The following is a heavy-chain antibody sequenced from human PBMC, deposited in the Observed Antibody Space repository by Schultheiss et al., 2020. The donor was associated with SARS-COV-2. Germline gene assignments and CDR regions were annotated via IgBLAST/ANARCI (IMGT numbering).Heavy chain of an antibody. CDR2: IYYSGST. CDR3: ARHPSDDFWSGYFSPFDI. Sequence: SETLSLTCTVSGGSISSYYWSWIRQPPGKGLEWIGYIYYSGSTNYNPSLKSRVTISVDTSKNQFSLKLSSVTAADTAVYYCARHPSDDFWSGYFSPFDIWGQGTMVTVSS. J-gene: IGHJ3*02. D-gene: IGHD3-3*01. V-gene: IGHV4-59*08. CDR1: GGSISSYY.